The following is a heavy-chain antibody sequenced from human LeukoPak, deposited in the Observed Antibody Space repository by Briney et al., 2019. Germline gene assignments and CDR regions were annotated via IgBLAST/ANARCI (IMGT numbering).Heavy chain of an antibody. V-gene: IGHV3-21*01. CDR1: GFTFSSYN. Sequence: PGGSLRLSCAASGFTFSSYNMNWVRQAPGKGLEWVSSISTASDYIYYADSVKGRFTISRDNAKNSLYLQMNSLRAEDTAVYYCARESKRYYGSGSYFQGIPRPNFDIWGQGTMVTVSS. CDR3: ARESKRYYGSGSYFQGIPRPNFDI. J-gene: IGHJ3*02. CDR2: ISTASDYI. D-gene: IGHD3-10*01.